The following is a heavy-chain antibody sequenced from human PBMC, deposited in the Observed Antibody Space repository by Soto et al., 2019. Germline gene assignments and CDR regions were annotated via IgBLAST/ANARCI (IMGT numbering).Heavy chain of an antibody. CDR1: GFNFGVSA. J-gene: IGHJ4*02. V-gene: IGHV3-73*02. CDR2: IRSKPQNYAA. CDR3: TVVGASTDGFHY. D-gene: IGHD1-26*01. Sequence: EVQLVESGGGLVQPGGSLIVSCAGSGFNFGVSAIHWVRQASGKGLEWVGRIRSKPQNYAAAYAASVEGRFTISRDDSMNTSYLQMNNVKPDDAAFYFCTVVGASTDGFHYWGKGNLVTVSS.